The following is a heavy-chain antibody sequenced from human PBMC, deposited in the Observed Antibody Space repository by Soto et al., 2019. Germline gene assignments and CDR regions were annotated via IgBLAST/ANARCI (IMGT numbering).Heavy chain of an antibody. D-gene: IGHD6-19*01. J-gene: IGHJ4*02. Sequence: QLQLQESGSGLVKPSQTLSLTCAVSGGSISSGGYSWSWIRQPPGKGLEWIGYIYHSGSTYYNPSPKSRATISVDRSKNQFSLKRSPVTAADTAVYYCASAGGLGAVAVDYWGQGTLVTVSS. CDR3: ASAGGLGAVAVDY. CDR1: GGSISSGGYS. CDR2: IYHSGST. V-gene: IGHV4-30-2*01.